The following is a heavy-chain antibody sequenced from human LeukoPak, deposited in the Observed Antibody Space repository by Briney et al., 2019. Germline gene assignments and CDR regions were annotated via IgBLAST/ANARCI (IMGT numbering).Heavy chain of an antibody. CDR1: GFSVTNNY. CDR3: ARGDGYNFFDY. CDR2: FYVGGAT. D-gene: IGHD5-24*01. J-gene: IGHJ4*02. Sequence: PGGSLRLSCAVSGFSVTNNYMSWVRQAPGKGLEWVSVFYVGGATYYADSVKGLFTISRDNSENTLYLQMKSLRAEDTAVYYCARGDGYNFFDYWGQGTLVTVSS. V-gene: IGHV3-53*01.